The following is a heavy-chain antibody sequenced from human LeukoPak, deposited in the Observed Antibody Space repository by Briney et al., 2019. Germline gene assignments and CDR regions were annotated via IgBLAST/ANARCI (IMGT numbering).Heavy chain of an antibody. D-gene: IGHD5-12*01. Sequence: SQTLSLTCTVSGYSISSGYYWGWIRQPPGKGLEWIGSIYHSGSTYYNPSLKSRVTISVDTSKNQFSLKLSSVTAADTAVYYCAREGSGYESTHWGQGTLVTVSS. V-gene: IGHV4-38-2*02. CDR2: IYHSGST. CDR1: GYSISSGYY. J-gene: IGHJ4*02. CDR3: AREGSGYESTH.